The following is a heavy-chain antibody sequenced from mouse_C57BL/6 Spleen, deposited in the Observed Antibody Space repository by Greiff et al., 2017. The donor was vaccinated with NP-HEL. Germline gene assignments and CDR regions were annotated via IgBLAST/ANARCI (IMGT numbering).Heavy chain of an antibody. Sequence: VKLMESGPELVKPGASVKISCKASGYAFSSSWMNWVKQRPGKGLEWIGRIYPGDGDTNYNGKFKGKATLTADKSSSTAYMQLSSLTAEDSAVYFCATAYWGQGTLVTVSA. CDR1: GYAFSSSW. CDR3: ATAY. CDR2: IYPGDGDT. V-gene: IGHV1-82*01. J-gene: IGHJ3*01.